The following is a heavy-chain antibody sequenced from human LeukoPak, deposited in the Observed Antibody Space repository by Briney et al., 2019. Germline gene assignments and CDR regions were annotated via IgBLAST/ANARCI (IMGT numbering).Heavy chain of an antibody. Sequence: GGSLRLSCAASGFTVSSNYMSWVRQAPGKGLEWVSVIYSGGSTYYADSVKGRFTISRDNSKNTLYLQMNSLRAEDTAVYYRARSPYCYDSSGLNYFDYWGQGTLVTVSS. V-gene: IGHV3-53*01. CDR3: ARSPYCYDSSGLNYFDY. J-gene: IGHJ4*02. D-gene: IGHD3-22*01. CDR1: GFTVSSNY. CDR2: IYSGGST.